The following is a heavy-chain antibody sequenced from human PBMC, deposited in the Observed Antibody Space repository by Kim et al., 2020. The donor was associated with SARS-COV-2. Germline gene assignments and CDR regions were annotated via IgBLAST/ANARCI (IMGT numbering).Heavy chain of an antibody. CDR2: IIPIFGTT. J-gene: IGHJ4*02. Sequence: SVKVSCKASGGTFSSYAISWVRQAPGQGLEWMGGIIPIFGTTNYAQKFQGRVTITADESTSTAYMELSSLRSEDTAVYYCARNGWELLLGLDYWGQGTLVTVSS. CDR3: ARNGWELLLGLDY. V-gene: IGHV1-69*13. CDR1: GGTFSSYA. D-gene: IGHD1-26*01.